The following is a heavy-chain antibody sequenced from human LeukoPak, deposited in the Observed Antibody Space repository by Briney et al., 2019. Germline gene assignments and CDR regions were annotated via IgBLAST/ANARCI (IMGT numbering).Heavy chain of an antibody. D-gene: IGHD6-19*01. Sequence: SETLSLTCTVSGYSISSGYYWGWIRQPPGKGLEWIGSIYHSGSTNYNPSLKSRVTISVDTSKNQFSLKLSSVTAADTAVYYCARRRYSSGWYGSIGPRAFDYWGQGTLVTVSS. V-gene: IGHV4-38-2*02. CDR1: GYSISSGYY. CDR2: IYHSGST. CDR3: ARRRYSSGWYGSIGPRAFDY. J-gene: IGHJ4*02.